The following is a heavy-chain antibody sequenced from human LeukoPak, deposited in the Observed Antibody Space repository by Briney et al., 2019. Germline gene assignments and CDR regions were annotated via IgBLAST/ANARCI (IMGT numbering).Heavy chain of an antibody. CDR3: ATDDVTTGTKTALGY. CDR1: GFTFTSSA. J-gene: IGHJ4*02. D-gene: IGHD1-1*01. CDR2: IVVGSGNT. Sequence: SVKVSFKASGFTFTSSAVQWVRQARGQGLEWIGWIVVGSGNTNYAQKFRERVTINRDMSTSTAYMELNSLRSEDTAVYYCATDDVTTGTKTALGYWGQGTLVTVSS. V-gene: IGHV1-58*01.